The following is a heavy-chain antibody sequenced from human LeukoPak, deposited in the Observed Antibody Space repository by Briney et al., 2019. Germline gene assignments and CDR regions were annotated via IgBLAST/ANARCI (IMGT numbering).Heavy chain of an antibody. CDR1: GFTFSSYG. CDR3: ARDKVYGSGSYFMPYD. CDR2: IWYDGSNK. Sequence: GSLRLSCAASGFTFSSYGMHWVRQAPGKGLEWVAVIWYDGSNKYYADSVKGRFTISRDNSKNTLYLQMNSLRAEDTAVYYCARDKVYGSGSYFMPYDWGQGTLVTVSS. V-gene: IGHV3-33*01. J-gene: IGHJ4*02. D-gene: IGHD1-26*01.